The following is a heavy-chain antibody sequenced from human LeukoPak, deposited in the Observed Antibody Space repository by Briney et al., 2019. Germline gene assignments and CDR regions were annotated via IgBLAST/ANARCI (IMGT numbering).Heavy chain of an antibody. J-gene: IGHJ4*02. CDR2: ISAYNGNT. CDR1: GYTFTSYG. CDR3: ARESLAGLQSYSSSAYDY. Sequence: ASVKVSCKASGYTFTSYGISWVRQAPGQGLEWMGWISAYNGNTNYAQKLQGRVTMTTDTSTSTAYMELRSLRSDDTAVYYCARESLAGLQSYSSSAYDYWGQGTLVTVSS. V-gene: IGHV1-18*01. D-gene: IGHD3-10*01.